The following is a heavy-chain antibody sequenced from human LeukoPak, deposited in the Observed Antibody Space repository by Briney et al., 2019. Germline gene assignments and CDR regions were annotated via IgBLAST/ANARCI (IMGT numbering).Heavy chain of an antibody. CDR1: GGSFSGYY. CDR3: AKVAQRGYSYGNWFDP. CDR2: INHSGST. Sequence: SETLSLTCAVYGGSFSGYYWSWIRQPPGKGLEWIGEINHSGSTNYNPSLKSRVTISVDTSKNQFSLKLSSVTAADTAVYYCAKVAQRGYSYGNWFDPGGQGTLVTVSS. J-gene: IGHJ5*02. D-gene: IGHD5-18*01. V-gene: IGHV4-34*01.